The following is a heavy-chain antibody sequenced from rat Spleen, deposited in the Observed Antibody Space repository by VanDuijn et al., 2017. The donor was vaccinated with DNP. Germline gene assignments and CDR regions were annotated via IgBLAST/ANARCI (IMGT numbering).Heavy chain of an antibody. J-gene: IGHJ2*01. CDR3: ARWGLSTIDY. D-gene: IGHD1-2*01. V-gene: IGHV5-31*01. CDR2: ITTSGGDT. Sequence: EVQLVESGGDLVQPGRSLRLSCIASGFPFNIYWMTWIRQVPGKGLEWVASITTSGGDTYYPDSVKVRFTISRDDAKNILYLQMDSLRSEDTATYYCARWGLSTIDYWGQGVMVTVSS. CDR1: GFPFNIYW.